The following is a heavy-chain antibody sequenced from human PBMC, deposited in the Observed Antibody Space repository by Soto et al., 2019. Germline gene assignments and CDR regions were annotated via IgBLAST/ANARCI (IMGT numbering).Heavy chain of an antibody. CDR1: GDSVSSNTAS. D-gene: IGHD5-12*01. V-gene: IGHV6-1*01. Sequence: SQTLSLTCAISGDSVSSNTASWNWIRQSPSRGLEWLGRTYFRSKWYNDYAVSVKSRIIINPDTSNNQFSLQLNSVTPEDMAVYFCAKGDNLGPKTGYAFDPGGEGITVTVPS. J-gene: IGHJ5*02. CDR2: TYFRSKWYN. CDR3: AKGDNLGPKTGYAFDP.